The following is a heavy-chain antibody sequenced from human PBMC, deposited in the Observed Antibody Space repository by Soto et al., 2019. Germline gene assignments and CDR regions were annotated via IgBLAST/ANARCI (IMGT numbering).Heavy chain of an antibody. CDR3: ARHSPLAAGGAFEF. CDR2: FSYSGST. Sequence: QVQLQESGPGLVKPSETLSLTCTVSGASISSNYWSWIRQPPGKGLECIGYFSYSGSTNYNPSLKSRVIISVDTSRDQCSLKLTSVTATDTAMYYCARHSPLAAGGAFEFWGQGMMVTVSS. D-gene: IGHD6-13*01. J-gene: IGHJ3*01. CDR1: GASISSNY. V-gene: IGHV4-59*08.